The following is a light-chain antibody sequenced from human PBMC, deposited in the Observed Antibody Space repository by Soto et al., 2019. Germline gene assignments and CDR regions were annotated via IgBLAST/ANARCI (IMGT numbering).Light chain of an antibody. CDR1: QDISNY. CDR3: QQSYSTPLT. CDR2: AAS. Sequence: EIQMTQSPSTLSASVGDRVTITCQASQDISNYLNWYQQKPGKAPKLLIYAASSLQSGVPSRFSGSGSGTDFTLTISSLQPEDFATYYCQQSYSTPLTFGGGTKVDI. V-gene: IGKV1-39*01. J-gene: IGKJ4*01.